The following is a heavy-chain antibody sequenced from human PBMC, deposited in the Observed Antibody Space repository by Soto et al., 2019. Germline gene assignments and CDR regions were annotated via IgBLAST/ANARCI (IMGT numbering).Heavy chain of an antibody. CDR2: ISAYNGNT. J-gene: IGHJ6*02. Sequence: GASVKVSWKASGYTFTSYGISWVRQAPGQGLEWMGWISAYNGNTNYAQKLQGRVTMTTDTSTSTAYMELRSLRSDDTAVYYCARCHTSGSYYYYYGTDGWGQGTTVTVSS. V-gene: IGHV1-18*01. CDR1: GYTFTSYG. D-gene: IGHD3-10*01. CDR3: ARCHTSGSYYYYYGTDG.